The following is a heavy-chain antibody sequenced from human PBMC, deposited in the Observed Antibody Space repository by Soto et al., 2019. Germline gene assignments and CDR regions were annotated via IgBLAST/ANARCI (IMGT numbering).Heavy chain of an antibody. D-gene: IGHD6-6*01. J-gene: IGHJ6*02. CDR2: INHSGST. CDR1: GGSFSGYY. Sequence: SETLSLTCAVYGGSFSGYYWSWIRQPPGKGLEWIGEINHSGSTNYNPSLKSRVTISVDTSKNQFSLKLSSVTAADTAVYYCARGRSIAAYYYYYGMDAWGQGTTVTVSS. V-gene: IGHV4-34*01. CDR3: ARGRSIAAYYYYYGMDA.